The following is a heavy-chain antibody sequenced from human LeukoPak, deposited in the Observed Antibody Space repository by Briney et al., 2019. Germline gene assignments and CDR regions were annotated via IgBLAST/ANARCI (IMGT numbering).Heavy chain of an antibody. Sequence: ASVKVSCKASGYTFTSYYMHWVRQAPGQGLEWMGIINPSGGSTSYAQKFQGRVTMTRDTSTSTVYMELSSLRSEDTAVYYCARDGYYYDSSGYFFYYYYGMDVWGQGTTVTVSS. CDR1: GYTFTSYY. J-gene: IGHJ6*02. V-gene: IGHV1-46*01. CDR2: INPSGGST. CDR3: ARDGYYYDSSGYFFYYYYGMDV. D-gene: IGHD3-22*01.